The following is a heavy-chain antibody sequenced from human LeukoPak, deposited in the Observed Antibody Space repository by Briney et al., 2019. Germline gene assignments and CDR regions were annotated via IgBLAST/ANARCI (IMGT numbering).Heavy chain of an antibody. V-gene: IGHV1-69*02. Sequence: SVKVSCKASGGTFSSYTISWVRQAPGQGLEWMGRIIPILGIANYAQKFQGRVTITRNTSISTAYMELSSLRSEDTAVYYCASGSNYEGWFDPWGQGTLVTVSS. D-gene: IGHD4-11*01. CDR2: IIPILGIA. J-gene: IGHJ5*02. CDR1: GGTFSSYT. CDR3: ASGSNYEGWFDP.